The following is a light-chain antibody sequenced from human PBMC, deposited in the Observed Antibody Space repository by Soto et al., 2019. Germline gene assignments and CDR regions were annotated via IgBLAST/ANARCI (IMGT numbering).Light chain of an antibody. J-gene: IGKJ2*01. CDR1: QSVSSY. Sequence: EIVLTQSPATLSLSPGERATLSCRASQSVSSYLAWYQQKPGQAPRLLIYDASNRATGIPARFSGSGSGTDFTLTISSLEPEDFAVYYCQLTTFGQGTKLEIK. CDR2: DAS. CDR3: QLTT. V-gene: IGKV3-11*01.